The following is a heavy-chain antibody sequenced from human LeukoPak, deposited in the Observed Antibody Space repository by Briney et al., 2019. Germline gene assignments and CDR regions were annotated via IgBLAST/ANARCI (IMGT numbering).Heavy chain of an antibody. CDR1: GGSITSSNYY. CDR3: VYYYGSGSVEY. Sequence: SETLSLTCTVSGGSITSSNYYRGWIRQPPGKGLEWIGSFYYSGSTNYNPSLKSRVTISVDTSKNQFSLKLSSVTAADTAVYYCVYYYGSGSVEYWGQGTLVTVSS. CDR2: FYYSGST. D-gene: IGHD3-10*01. V-gene: IGHV4-39*01. J-gene: IGHJ4*02.